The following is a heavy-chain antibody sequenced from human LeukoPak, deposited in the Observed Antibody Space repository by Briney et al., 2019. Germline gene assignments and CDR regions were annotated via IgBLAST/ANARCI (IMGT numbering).Heavy chain of an antibody. CDR1: GGSISSYY. J-gene: IGHJ6*02. Sequence: PSETLSLTCTVSGGSISSYYWSWIRQPPGKGLEWIGYIYYSGSTKYNPSLKSRVTISVDTSKNQFSLKLSSVTAADTAVYYCARAGRVVAAAIHYYYGMDVWGQGTTVTVSS. CDR3: ARAGRVVAAAIHYYYGMDV. V-gene: IGHV4-59*01. CDR2: IYYSGST. D-gene: IGHD2-15*01.